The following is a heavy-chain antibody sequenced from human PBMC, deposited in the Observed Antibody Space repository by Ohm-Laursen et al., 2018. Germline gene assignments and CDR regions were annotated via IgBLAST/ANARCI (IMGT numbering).Heavy chain of an antibody. CDR2: IKQDGSEK. Sequence: SLRLSCTASGFIFSSYWMSWVRQAPGKGLEWVANIKQDGSEKYYVDSVKGRFTISRDNAKNSLYLQMNSLRAEDTAVYYCAREALDGDYWGQGTLVTVSS. D-gene: IGHD5-24*01. J-gene: IGHJ4*02. CDR1: GFIFSSYW. V-gene: IGHV3-7*01. CDR3: AREALDGDY.